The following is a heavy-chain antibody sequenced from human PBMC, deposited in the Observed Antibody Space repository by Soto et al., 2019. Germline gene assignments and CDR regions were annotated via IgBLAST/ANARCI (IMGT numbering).Heavy chain of an antibody. CDR1: GFTFSNYE. CDR3: ARIIGPRPDYYYYGMGV. Sequence: EVQLVESGGGLVQPGGSLRLSCAASGFTFSNYEMNLVRQAPGKGLEWVAYISGSGTTIYYADSVKGRFTISRDNAKNSLYLQMNRLRAEDTAVYYCARIIGPRPDYYYYGMGVWGQGTTVTVSS. J-gene: IGHJ6*02. V-gene: IGHV3-48*03. D-gene: IGHD6-6*01. CDR2: ISGSGTTI.